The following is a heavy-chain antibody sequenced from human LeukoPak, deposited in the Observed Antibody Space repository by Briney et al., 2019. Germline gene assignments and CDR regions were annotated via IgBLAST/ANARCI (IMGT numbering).Heavy chain of an antibody. CDR3: ARDLNPLWFGELYTFDY. Sequence: ASVKVSCKASGYTFTSYGISWVRQAPGQGLEWMGWISAYNGNTNYAQKLQGRVTMTTDTSTSTAYMELSSLRSEDTAVYYCARDLNPLWFGELYTFDYWGQGTLVTVSS. CDR2: ISAYNGNT. J-gene: IGHJ4*02. V-gene: IGHV1-18*01. CDR1: GYTFTSYG. D-gene: IGHD3-10*01.